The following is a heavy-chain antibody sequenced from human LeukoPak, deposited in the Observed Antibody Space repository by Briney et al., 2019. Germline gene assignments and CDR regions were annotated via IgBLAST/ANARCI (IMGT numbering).Heavy chain of an antibody. J-gene: IGHJ4*02. CDR1: GFTFSSYS. CDR2: INERATII. CDR3: VRDLILVWTPGDDFDH. V-gene: IGHV3-74*01. D-gene: IGHD3-16*01. Sequence: GGSLRLSCAASGFTFSSYSMDWVRQAPGKGLEWVSRINERATIISYADSVKGRFTISRENARNTLYLQMNSLTAEDTAVYYCVRDLILVWTPGDDFDHWGQGTLVTVSS.